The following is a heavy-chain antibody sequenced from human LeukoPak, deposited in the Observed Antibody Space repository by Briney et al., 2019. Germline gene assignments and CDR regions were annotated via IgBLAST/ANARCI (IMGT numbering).Heavy chain of an antibody. D-gene: IGHD2-2*01. Sequence: ASVKVSCKASGYTFTGYYMHWVRQAPGQGLEWMGWINPNSGGTNYAQKFQGRVIMTRDTSISTAYMELSGLRSDDTAVYYCAGVDDQLPSYFRQTFDYWGQGTLVTVSS. CDR3: AGVDDQLPSYFRQTFDY. J-gene: IGHJ4*02. CDR1: GYTFTGYY. V-gene: IGHV1-2*02. CDR2: INPNSGGT.